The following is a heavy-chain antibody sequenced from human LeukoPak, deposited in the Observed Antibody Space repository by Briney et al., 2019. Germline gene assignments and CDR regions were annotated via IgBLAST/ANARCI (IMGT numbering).Heavy chain of an antibody. V-gene: IGHV3-30*18. Sequence: PGRSLRLSCAASGFALSDGVTFSNYGINWIRQAPGKGLEWVAVISFDGTHKYYADSVKGRFTISRDNSNNTLYLQMHSLRAEDTAVYYCAKSYYDSSGYYSSAFDIWGQGTMVTVSS. J-gene: IGHJ3*02. CDR3: AKSYYDSSGYYSSAFDI. CDR2: ISFDGTHK. D-gene: IGHD3-22*01. CDR1: GFALSDGVTFSNYG.